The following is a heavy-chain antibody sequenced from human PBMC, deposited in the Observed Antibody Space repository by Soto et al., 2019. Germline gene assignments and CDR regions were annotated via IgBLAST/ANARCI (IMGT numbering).Heavy chain of an antibody. CDR1: GFPISSTYS. CDR2: ISHSGTT. V-gene: IGHV4-38-2*02. D-gene: IGHD3-16*01. J-gene: IGHJ4*02. Sequence: SETLSLTCLVSGFPISSTYSWGWIRQPPGKGLEWIGSISHSGTTSYSPSLTSRVSISVDTSKNQVSLKLSSVTAADTAVYYCARAPRYYDYVWGSSRMAFDYWGQGTLVTVSS. CDR3: ARAPRYYDYVWGSSRMAFDY.